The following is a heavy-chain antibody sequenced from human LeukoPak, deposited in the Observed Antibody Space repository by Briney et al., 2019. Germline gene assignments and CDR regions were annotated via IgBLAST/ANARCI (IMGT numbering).Heavy chain of an antibody. Sequence: SETLSLTCTVSGGSVSNSSYYWGWIRQPPGKGLEWIGSIYFPGTTYYNPSLKSRVTISVDTSKNQFSLKLSSVTAADTAVYYCARVYYVLMVYAVTRGRGLHNWFDPWGQGTLVTVSS. J-gene: IGHJ5*02. CDR1: GGSVSNSSYY. CDR3: ARVYYVLMVYAVTRGRGLHNWFDP. D-gene: IGHD2-8*01. CDR2: IYFPGTT. V-gene: IGHV4-39*07.